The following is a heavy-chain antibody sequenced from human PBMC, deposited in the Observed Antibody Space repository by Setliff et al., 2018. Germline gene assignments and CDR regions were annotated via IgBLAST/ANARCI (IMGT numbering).Heavy chain of an antibody. J-gene: IGHJ4*02. CDR3: ARDHHSAYYYDSSGLGNDY. CDR1: GYTFTSYG. D-gene: IGHD3-22*01. V-gene: IGHV1-18*01. CDR2: ISAHNGNT. Sequence: ASVKVSCKASGYTFTSYGISWVRQAPGQGLEWMGWISAHNGNTNYAQKLQGRVTMTTDTSTSTAYMELRSLRSDDTAVYYCARDHHSAYYYDSSGLGNDYWGQGTLVTVSS.